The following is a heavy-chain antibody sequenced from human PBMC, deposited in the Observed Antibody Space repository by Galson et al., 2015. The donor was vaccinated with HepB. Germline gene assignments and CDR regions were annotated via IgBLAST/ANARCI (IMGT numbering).Heavy chain of an antibody. V-gene: IGHV1-69*13. CDR1: GGTFSSYA. J-gene: IGHJ4*02. D-gene: IGHD3-22*01. CDR2: IIPIFGTA. Sequence: SVKVSCKASGGTFSSYAISWVRQAPGQGLEWMGGIIPIFGTANYAQKFQGRVTITADESTSTAYMELSSLRSEDTAVYYCARRGSYYDSSGSLPYYFDYWGQGTLVTVSS. CDR3: ARRGSYYDSSGSLPYYFDY.